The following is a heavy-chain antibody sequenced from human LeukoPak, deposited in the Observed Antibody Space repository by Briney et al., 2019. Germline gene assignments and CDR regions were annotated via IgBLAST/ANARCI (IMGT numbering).Heavy chain of an antibody. Sequence: ASVKVTCKASGYTFTSYDINWVRQATGQGLEWMGWMNPNSGNTGYAQKFQGRVTITRNTSISTAYMELSSLRSADTAVYYCARGGGLEWLGPRESRRDDYYYMDVWGKGTTVTVSS. CDR1: GYTFTSYD. CDR3: ARGGGLEWLGPRESRRDDYYYMDV. D-gene: IGHD3-3*01. V-gene: IGHV1-8*03. CDR2: MNPNSGNT. J-gene: IGHJ6*03.